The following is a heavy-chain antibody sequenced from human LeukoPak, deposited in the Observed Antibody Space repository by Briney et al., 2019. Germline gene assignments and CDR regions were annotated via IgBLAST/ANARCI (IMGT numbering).Heavy chain of an antibody. V-gene: IGHV1-2*02. D-gene: IGHD3-22*01. CDR1: GYIFTNYG. CDR3: ARVFESSYDSCY. CDR2: INPNSGGT. Sequence: GASVKVSCKASGYIFTNYGITWVRQAPGQGLEWMGWINPNSGGTNYAQKFQGRVTMTRDTSISTAYMELSRLRSDDTAVYYCARVFESSYDSCYWGQGTLVTVSS. J-gene: IGHJ4*02.